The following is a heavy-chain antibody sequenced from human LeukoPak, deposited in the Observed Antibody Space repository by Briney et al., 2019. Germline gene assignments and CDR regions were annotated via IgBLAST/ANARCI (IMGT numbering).Heavy chain of an antibody. CDR1: GFTVGNNR. CDR2: ISNNGGYT. CDR3: AKQLGYCSDGSCYFPY. V-gene: IGHV3-23*01. Sequence: GGSLRLSCAASGFTVGNNRMSWVRQAPGKGLEWVSAISNNGGYTYYADSVQGRFTISRDNSKSTLCLQMNSLRAEDTAVYYCAKQLGYCSDGSCYFPYWGQGTLVTVSS. J-gene: IGHJ4*02. D-gene: IGHD2-15*01.